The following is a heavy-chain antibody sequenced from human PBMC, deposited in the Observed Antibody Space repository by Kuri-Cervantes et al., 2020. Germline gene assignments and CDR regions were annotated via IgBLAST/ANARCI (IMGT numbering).Heavy chain of an antibody. D-gene: IGHD1-26*01. V-gene: IGHV1-18*01. Sequence: ASVKVSCKASGFTFTSSAVQWVRQAPGQGLEWMGWISAYNGNTNYAQKFQGRVTMTEDTSTDTAYMELSSLRSEDTAVYYCATTLGGSYSLYYFDYWGQGTLVTVSS. CDR3: ATTLGGSYSLYYFDY. CDR1: GFTFTSSA. J-gene: IGHJ4*02. CDR2: ISAYNGNT.